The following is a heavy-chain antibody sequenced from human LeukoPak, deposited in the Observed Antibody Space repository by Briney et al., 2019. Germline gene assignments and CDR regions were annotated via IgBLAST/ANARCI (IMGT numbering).Heavy chain of an antibody. CDR2: IYYSGST. J-gene: IGHJ4*02. D-gene: IGHD3-10*01. CDR1: GGSISSSSYY. CDR3: ARQYVLLWFGELTRDDHFDY. V-gene: IGHV4-39*07. Sequence: ASETLSLTCTVSGGSISSSSYYWGWIRQPPGKGLEWIGSIYYSGSTYYNPSLKSRVTISVDTSKNQFSLKLSSVTAADTAVYYCARQYVLLWFGELTRDDHFDYWGQGTLVTVSS.